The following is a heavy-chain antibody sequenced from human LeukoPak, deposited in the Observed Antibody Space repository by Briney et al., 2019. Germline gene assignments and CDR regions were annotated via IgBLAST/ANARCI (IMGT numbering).Heavy chain of an antibody. V-gene: IGHV4-39*01. CDR1: GGSISSSSYY. Sequence: SETLSLTCTVSGGSISSSSYYWGWLRQPPGTGSVWIGSIYYSGTTYYNPSLMCRVTISVDTSKNQFSLKLSSVTAADTAVYYCARLRRQADYFDYGGQGTLATVS. CDR3: ARLRRQADYFDY. D-gene: IGHD6-25*01. CDR2: IYYSGTT. J-gene: IGHJ4*02.